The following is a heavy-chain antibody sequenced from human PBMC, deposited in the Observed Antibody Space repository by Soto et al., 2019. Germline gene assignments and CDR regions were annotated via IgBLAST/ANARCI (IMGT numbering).Heavy chain of an antibody. V-gene: IGHV4-30-2*01. CDR2: IYHSGST. D-gene: IGHD3-10*01. Sequence: QLQLQESGSGLVKPSQTLSLTCAVSGGSISSGGYSWSWIRQPPGKGLGWIGYIYHSGSTYYNPSLKRRITIPGDRSKNQFSLKLSSVTAADTAVYYCARTGITMPFSPGVWGQGTTVTVSS. CDR1: GGSISSGGYS. CDR3: ARTGITMPFSPGV. J-gene: IGHJ6*02.